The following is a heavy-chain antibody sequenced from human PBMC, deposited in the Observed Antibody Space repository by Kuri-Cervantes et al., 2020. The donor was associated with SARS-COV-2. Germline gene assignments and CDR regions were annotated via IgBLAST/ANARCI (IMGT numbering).Heavy chain of an antibody. Sequence: GGSLRLSCAASGFTFSSYAIHWVRQAPGKGLEWVAIISYDGINKSYADSVKGRFTISRDNAKNSLYLQMNSLRAEDTAVYYCARGSLWRGGYNSHYYYGMDVWGQGTTVTVSS. CDR3: ARGSLWRGGYNSHYYYGMDV. V-gene: IGHV3-30-3*01. CDR1: GFTFSSYA. D-gene: IGHD5-24*01. J-gene: IGHJ6*02. CDR2: ISYDGINK.